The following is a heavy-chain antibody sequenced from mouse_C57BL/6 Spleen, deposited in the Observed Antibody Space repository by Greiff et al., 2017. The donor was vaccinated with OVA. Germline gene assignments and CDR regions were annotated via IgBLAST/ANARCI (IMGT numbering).Heavy chain of an antibody. V-gene: IGHV7-3*01. Sequence: DVMLVESGGGLVQPGGSLSLSCAASGFTFTDYYMSWVRQPPGKALGWLGFIRNKANGYTTEYSASVKGRFTISRDNSQSILYLQMNALRAEDSATYYCARSLYPSDYAMDYWGQGTSVTVSS. CDR1: GFTFTDYY. CDR2: IRNKANGYTT. J-gene: IGHJ4*01. CDR3: ARSLYPSDYAMDY. D-gene: IGHD2-10*02.